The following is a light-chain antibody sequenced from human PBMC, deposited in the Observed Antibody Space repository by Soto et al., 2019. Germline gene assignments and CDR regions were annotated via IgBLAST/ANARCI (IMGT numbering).Light chain of an antibody. CDR2: GNS. Sequence: QSALKRPPSGSGAPGQRVTISYTGSSSNIGAGYDVHWYQQLPGTAPKLLIYGNSNRPSGVPDRFSGSKSGTSASLAITGLQAEDEADYYCQSYDNHLLYDFGTGTKVTVL. V-gene: IGLV1-40*01. J-gene: IGLJ1*01. CDR1: SSNIGAGYD. CDR3: QSYDNHLLYD.